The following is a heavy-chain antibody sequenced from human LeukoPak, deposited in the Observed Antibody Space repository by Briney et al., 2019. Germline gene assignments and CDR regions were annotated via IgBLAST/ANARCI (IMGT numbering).Heavy chain of an antibody. J-gene: IGHJ4*02. D-gene: IGHD3-22*01. V-gene: IGHV3-30*06. CDR2: ISYDGSNK. Sequence: GRSLRLSCAASGFTFSSYGMHWVRQAPGKGLEWVAVISYDGSNKYYADSVKGRFTISRDNSKNTLYLQMNSLRAEDTAVYYCARNGLDYYDSSGYFPLFDYWGQGTLVTVSS. CDR3: ARNGLDYYDSSGYFPLFDY. CDR1: GFTFSSYG.